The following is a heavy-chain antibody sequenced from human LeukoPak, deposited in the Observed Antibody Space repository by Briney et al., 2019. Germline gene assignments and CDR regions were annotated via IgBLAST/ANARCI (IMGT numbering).Heavy chain of an antibody. J-gene: IGHJ4*02. Sequence: SGGSLRLSCAASGFTFSSYAMSWVRQAPGKGLEWVSPISGSAYYADSVKGRFTISRDNSKNTLYLQMNSLRAEDTAGYYCAKGRGYSSSSGIDYWGQGTLVTVSS. CDR2: ISGSA. D-gene: IGHD6-6*01. CDR3: AKGRGYSSSSGIDY. V-gene: IGHV3-23*01. CDR1: GFTFSSYA.